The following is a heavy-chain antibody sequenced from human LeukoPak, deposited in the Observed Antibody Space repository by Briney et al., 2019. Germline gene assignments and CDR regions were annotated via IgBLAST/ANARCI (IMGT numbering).Heavy chain of an antibody. CDR1: GGTFSSYA. D-gene: IGHD3-10*01. V-gene: IGHV1-69*06. Sequence: SVKVSCKASGGTFSSYAISWVRQAPGQGLEWMGGIIPIFGTANYAQKFQGRVTITADKPTSTAYMELSSLRSEDTAVYYCARVGITMVRGANNWFDPWGQGTLVTVSS. CDR3: ARVGITMVRGANNWFDP. CDR2: IIPIFGTA. J-gene: IGHJ5*02.